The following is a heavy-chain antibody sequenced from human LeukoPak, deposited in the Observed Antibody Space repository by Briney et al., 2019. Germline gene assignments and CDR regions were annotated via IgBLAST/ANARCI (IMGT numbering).Heavy chain of an antibody. Sequence: PSETLSLTCTVSGGSISSSSYYWGWIRQPPGKGLEWIGEINHSGSTNYNPSLKSRVTISVDTSKNQFSLKVRSVTAADTAVYYCARGYCTNAVCSLGPTQAWGQGTLVTVSS. V-gene: IGHV4-39*07. CDR3: ARGYCTNAVCSLGPTQA. CDR2: INHSGST. J-gene: IGHJ4*02. CDR1: GGSISSSSYY. D-gene: IGHD2-8*01.